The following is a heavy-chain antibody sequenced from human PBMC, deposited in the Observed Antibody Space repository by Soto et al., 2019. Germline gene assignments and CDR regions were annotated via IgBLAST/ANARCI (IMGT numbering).Heavy chain of an antibody. CDR1: GGSINPYY. J-gene: IGHJ4*02. CDR3: VRANYFDF. CDR2: IYYRGSA. V-gene: IGHV4-59*01. Sequence: QVQLQESGPGLVKPSETLSLTCTVSGGSINPYYWSWIRQPPGKGLEWIGSIYYRGSANNNPSLKSRLTISVDTSKNQLSLKLSSVTAADTALYYCVRANYFDFWGQGTLVTVSS.